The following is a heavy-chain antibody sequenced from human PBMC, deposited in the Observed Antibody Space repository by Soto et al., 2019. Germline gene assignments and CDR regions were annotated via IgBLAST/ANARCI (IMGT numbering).Heavy chain of an antibody. CDR2: ISYDGSNK. J-gene: IGHJ4*02. Sequence: QVQLVESGGGVVQPGRSLRLSCAASGFTFSSYAMHWVRQAPGKGLEWVAVISYDGSNKYYADSVKGRFTISRDNSKNTLYLQMNSLRAEDTAVYYCALGGYSPSWGQGTLVTVSS. D-gene: IGHD5-18*01. V-gene: IGHV3-30-3*01. CDR3: ALGGYSPS. CDR1: GFTFSSYA.